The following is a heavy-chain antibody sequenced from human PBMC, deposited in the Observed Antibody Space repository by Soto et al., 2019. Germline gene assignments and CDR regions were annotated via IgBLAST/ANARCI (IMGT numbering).Heavy chain of an antibody. V-gene: IGHV1-69*01. CDR3: GLYYPSSPAYYYYGMDV. CDR1: GGTFSSYA. D-gene: IGHD3-10*01. Sequence: QVQLVQSGAEVKKPGSSVKVSCKASGGTFSSYAISWVRQAPGQGLEWMGGIIPIFGTANYAQKFQGRVTITADESTSTAYMELSSLRSEDTAVYYCGLYYPSSPAYYYYGMDVWGQGTTVTVSS. J-gene: IGHJ6*02. CDR2: IIPIFGTA.